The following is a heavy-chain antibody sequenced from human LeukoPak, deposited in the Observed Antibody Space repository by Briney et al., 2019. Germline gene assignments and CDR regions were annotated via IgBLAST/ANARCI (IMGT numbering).Heavy chain of an antibody. CDR2: INHSGST. V-gene: IGHV4-34*01. D-gene: IGHD6-13*01. CDR3: AVIAAAGGFDY. Sequence: SETLSLTCAAYGGSFSGYYWSWIRQPPGKGLEWIGEINHSGSTNYNPSLKSRVTISVDTSKNQFSLKLSSVTAADTAVYYCAVIAAAGGFDYWGQGTLVTVSS. J-gene: IGHJ4*02. CDR1: GGSFSGYY.